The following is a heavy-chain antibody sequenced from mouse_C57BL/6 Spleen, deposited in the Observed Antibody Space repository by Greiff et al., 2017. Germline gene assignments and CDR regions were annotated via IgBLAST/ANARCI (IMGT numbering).Heavy chain of an antibody. CDR3: ARWGYGKSPFAY. Sequence: VQLKESGPELVKPGASVKMSCKASGYTFTDYNMHWVKQSHGKSLEWIGYINPNNGGTSYNQKFKGKATLTVNKSSSTAYMELRSLTSEDSAVYYCARWGYGKSPFAYWGQGTLVTVSA. V-gene: IGHV1-22*01. J-gene: IGHJ3*01. CDR2: INPNNGGT. D-gene: IGHD2-1*01. CDR1: GYTFTDYN.